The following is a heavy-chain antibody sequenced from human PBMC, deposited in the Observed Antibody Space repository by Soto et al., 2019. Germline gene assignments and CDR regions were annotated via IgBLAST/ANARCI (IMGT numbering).Heavy chain of an antibody. CDR3: ARQAYGANWFDP. D-gene: IGHD4-17*01. Sequence: PGESLKISCKGSGYSFTSYWLSWVRQMPGKGLEWVGRIDPSDSYTNYSPSFQGHVTISADKSISTAYLQWSSLKASDTAMYYCARQAYGANWFDPWGQGTLVTVSS. CDR1: GYSFTSYW. J-gene: IGHJ5*02. V-gene: IGHV5-10-1*01. CDR2: IDPSDSYT.